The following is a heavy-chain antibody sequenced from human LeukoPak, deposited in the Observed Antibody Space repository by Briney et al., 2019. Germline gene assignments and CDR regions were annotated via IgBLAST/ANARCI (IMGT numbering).Heavy chain of an antibody. D-gene: IGHD5-12*01. CDR3: NADIVATQDAFDI. CDR1: GFTFSNAW. V-gene: IGHV3-15*01. CDR2: IKSKTDGGTT. Sequence: GGSLRLSCAASGFTFSNAWMSWVRQAPGKGLEWVGRIKSKTDGGTTDYAAPVKGRFTISRDDSKNTLYLQMNSLKTEDTAVYYCNADIVATQDAFDIWGQGTMVTVSS. J-gene: IGHJ3*02.